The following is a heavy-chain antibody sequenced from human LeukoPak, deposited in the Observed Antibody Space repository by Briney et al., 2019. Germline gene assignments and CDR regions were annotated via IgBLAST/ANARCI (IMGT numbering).Heavy chain of an antibody. D-gene: IGHD3-22*01. CDR3: AKSKYYYNSSGRGGDSGVAFDI. J-gene: IGHJ3*02. CDR2: ISWNSGSI. V-gene: IGHV3-9*01. Sequence: GGSLRLSCAASGFTFDDYAMHWVRQAPGKGLEWVSGISWNSGSIGYADSVKGRFTISRDNAKNSLYLQMNSLRGEDTALYYCAKSKYYYNSSGRGGDSGVAFDIWGQGTMVTVSS. CDR1: GFTFDDYA.